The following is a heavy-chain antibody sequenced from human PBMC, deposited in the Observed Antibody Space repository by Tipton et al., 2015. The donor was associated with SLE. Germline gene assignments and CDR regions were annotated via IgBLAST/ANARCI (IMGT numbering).Heavy chain of an antibody. D-gene: IGHD3-10*01. CDR1: GYSFTTYA. CDR2: INTGNGDT. J-gene: IGHJ3*02. V-gene: IGHV1-3*04. CDR3: TRGGPEAFDI. Sequence: QVQLVQSGPEVKKPGASVKISCKASGYSFTTYALHWVRQDPGQRLEWMGWINTGNGDTEYLEKFQDRVTITRDTSASTVHMELSSLRSEDTAVYYCTRGGPEAFDIWGQGTMVSVSS.